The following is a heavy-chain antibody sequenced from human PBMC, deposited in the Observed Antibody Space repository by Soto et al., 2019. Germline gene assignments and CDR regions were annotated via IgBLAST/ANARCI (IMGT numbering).Heavy chain of an antibody. V-gene: IGHV3-23*01. CDR2: ISGSGGST. D-gene: IGHD3-22*01. CDR1: GFTFSSYA. CDR3: AKHPPRTYYYDSSSLQYFSI. J-gene: IGHJ3*02. Sequence: GGSLRLSCAASGFTFSSYAMSWVRQAPGKGLEWVSAISGSGGSTYYADSVKGRFTISRDNSKNTLYLQMNSLRAEDTAVYYCAKHPPRTYYYDSSSLQYFSIWGQGTMVTVSS.